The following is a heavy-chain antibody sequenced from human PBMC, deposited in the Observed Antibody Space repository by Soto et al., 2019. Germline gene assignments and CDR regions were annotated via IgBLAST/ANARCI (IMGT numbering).Heavy chain of an antibody. V-gene: IGHV1-18*04. CDR2: ISAYNGNT. J-gene: IGHJ6*02. CDR3: ARVGYCSSTSCYTGYYYYGMDV. CDR1: GYTFTSYG. Sequence: GASVKVSCKASGYTFTSYGISWVRQAPGQGLEWRGWISAYNGNTNYAQKLQGRVTMTTDTSTSTAYMELRSLRSDDTAVYYCARVGYCSSTSCYTGYYYYGMDVWGQGTTVTVSS. D-gene: IGHD2-2*02.